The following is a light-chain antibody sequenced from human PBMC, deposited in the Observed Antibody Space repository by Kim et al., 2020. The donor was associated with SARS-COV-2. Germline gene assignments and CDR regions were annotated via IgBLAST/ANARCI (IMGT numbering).Light chain of an antibody. CDR2: GKK. CDR3: NSRDSSANRWV. J-gene: IGLJ3*02. Sequence: ALGQTVRRTRQVARLRNNFASRYQQKSGPAPVLVIYGKKNRPSGIPHRFSGSTSGNTASLTITGAQAEDEADYYCNSRDSSANRWVFGGGTQLTVL. CDR1: RLRNNF. V-gene: IGLV3-19*01.